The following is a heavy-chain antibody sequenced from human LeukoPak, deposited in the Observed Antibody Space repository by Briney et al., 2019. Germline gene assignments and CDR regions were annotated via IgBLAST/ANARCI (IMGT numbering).Heavy chain of an antibody. CDR1: GFSFSSYW. D-gene: IGHD3-10*01. J-gene: IGHJ6*04. Sequence: GGSLRLSCAASGFSFSSYWMNWVRQAPGKGLEWVANIKQDGSEKYYVDSVKGRFTISRDNAKNSLYLQMNSLRAEDTAVYYCAKVHGSGSYYIYYYGMDVWGKGTTVTVSS. CDR3: AKVHGSGSYYIYYYGMDV. CDR2: IKQDGSEK. V-gene: IGHV3-7*03.